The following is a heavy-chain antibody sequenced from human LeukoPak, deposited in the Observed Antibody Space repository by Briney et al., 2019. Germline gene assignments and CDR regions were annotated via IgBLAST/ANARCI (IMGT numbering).Heavy chain of an antibody. Sequence: PGGSLRLSCAASGFVFKDYGMIWVRQAPGKGLEWVAGINWEGARTAYADSVKGRFTISRDNAQNSLYLQMSSLRVEDTAVYYCARVRHQLQIDAFDIWGQGTMVTVSS. CDR1: GFVFKDYG. V-gene: IGHV3-20*04. CDR2: INWEGART. D-gene: IGHD2-2*01. CDR3: ARVRHQLQIDAFDI. J-gene: IGHJ3*02.